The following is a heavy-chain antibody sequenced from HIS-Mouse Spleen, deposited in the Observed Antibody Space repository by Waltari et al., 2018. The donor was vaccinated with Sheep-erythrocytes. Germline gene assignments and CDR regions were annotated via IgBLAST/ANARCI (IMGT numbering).Heavy chain of an antibody. CDR3: ARDSVRRDHFDY. CDR2: GTA. Sequence: GTANYAQKFQGSVTITADASTSTAYMELSSLRSEDTAVYYCARDSVRRDHFDYWGQGTLVTVSS. J-gene: IGHJ4*02. V-gene: IGHV1-69*01. D-gene: IGHD3-10*01.